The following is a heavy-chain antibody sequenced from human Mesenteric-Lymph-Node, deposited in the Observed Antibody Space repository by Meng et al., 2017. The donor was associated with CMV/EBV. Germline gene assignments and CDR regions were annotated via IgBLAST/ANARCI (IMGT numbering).Heavy chain of an antibody. CDR3: ARVHIVTTANWFDP. V-gene: IGHV1-2*02. CDR1: WYTFTGYR. Sequence: KASWYTFTGYRIHWVRQAPRQGLEWMGWINPNSGDTNYAQKFRGRVTMTRDTSINTAYMELSRLTSDDTAVYYCARVHIVTTANWFDPWGQGTLVTVSS. CDR2: INPNSGDT. J-gene: IGHJ5*02. D-gene: IGHD5-12*01.